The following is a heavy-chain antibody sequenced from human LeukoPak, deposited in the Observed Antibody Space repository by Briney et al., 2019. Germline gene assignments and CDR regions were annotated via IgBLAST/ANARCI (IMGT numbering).Heavy chain of an antibody. V-gene: IGHV1-69*04. Sequence: SVKVSCKASGGTFSSYAISWVRQAPGQGLEWMGRITPILGIANYAQKFQGRVTITADKSTSTAYMELSSLRSEDTAVYYCARARRNQYGSGSSSYYGMDVWGQGTTVTVSS. CDR3: ARARRNQYGSGSSSYYGMDV. CDR1: GGTFSSYA. D-gene: IGHD3-10*01. CDR2: ITPILGIA. J-gene: IGHJ6*02.